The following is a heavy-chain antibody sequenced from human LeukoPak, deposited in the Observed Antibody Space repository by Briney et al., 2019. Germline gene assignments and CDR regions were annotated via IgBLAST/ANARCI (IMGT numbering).Heavy chain of an antibody. CDR2: FYYSGTT. V-gene: IGHV4-39*01. CDR3: ARHSSDYFYYYLDV. Sequence: SDTLTLTCSLWGGSNSSRSYYWGSIRQSPARGLVRNGCFYYSGTTHYNPSLESRVTISGDMARNRFSLMLTSVTAADTAIYYCARHSSDYFYYYLDVWGTGTTVIVSS. D-gene: IGHD6-6*01. CDR1: GGSNSSRSYY. J-gene: IGHJ6*03.